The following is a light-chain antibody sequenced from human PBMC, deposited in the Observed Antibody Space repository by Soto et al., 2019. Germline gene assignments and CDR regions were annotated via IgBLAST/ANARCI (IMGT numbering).Light chain of an antibody. CDR3: QQYGSSLFT. Sequence: EIVLTQSPGTLSLSPGERATLSCRASQSVISTYLAWYQQKPGQAPRLLIYGASSRPTGIPDRFSGSGSGTDFHLTISRLEPEDFAVYYCQQYGSSLFTIGPGTKVDIK. CDR2: GAS. CDR1: QSVISTY. V-gene: IGKV3-20*01. J-gene: IGKJ3*01.